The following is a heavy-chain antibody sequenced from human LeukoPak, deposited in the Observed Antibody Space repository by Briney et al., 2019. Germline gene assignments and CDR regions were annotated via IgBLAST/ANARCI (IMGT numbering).Heavy chain of an antibody. J-gene: IGHJ1*01. D-gene: IGHD1-26*01. CDR2: FDPEDGET. V-gene: IGHV1-24*01. CDR1: GYTLTELS. Sequence: ASVKVSCKVSGYTLTELSMHWVRQARGKGLEWMGGFDPEDGETIYAQKFQGRVTMTEDTSTDTAYMELSSLRSEDTAVYYCATRANFPGLLVGATREKYFQHWGQGTLVTVSS. CDR3: ATRANFPGLLVGATREKYFQH.